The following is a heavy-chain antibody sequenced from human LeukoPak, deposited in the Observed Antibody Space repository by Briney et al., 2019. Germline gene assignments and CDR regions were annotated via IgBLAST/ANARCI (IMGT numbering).Heavy chain of an antibody. CDR2: IYGSGST. D-gene: IGHD3-10*01. V-gene: IGHV4-4*07. Sequence: SETLSLTCTVSGGSIRSYWSWIRQPAGKGLEWIGRIYGSGSTDYNPSLKSRVTISIDTSKNQFSLNLISVTAADTAVYYCARDSGTTGEVKFDPWGQGTLVTVSS. J-gene: IGHJ5*02. CDR1: GGSIRSY. CDR3: ARDSGTTGEVKFDP.